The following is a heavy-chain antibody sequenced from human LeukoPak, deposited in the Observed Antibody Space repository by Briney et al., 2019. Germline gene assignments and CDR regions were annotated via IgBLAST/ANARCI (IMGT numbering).Heavy chain of an antibody. D-gene: IGHD1-1*01. CDR3: ARDHSGTQDY. Sequence: GGSLRLSCAPSVFTFSNYGMHWVRQAPGKGLEWVAVIWDDGSSEYYADSVKGRFTIFRDNRRNTLYLQMNSLRAEDTAVYSCARDHSGTQDYWGQGTLVTVSS. V-gene: IGHV3-33*01. J-gene: IGHJ4*02. CDR1: VFTFSNYG. CDR2: IWDDGSSE.